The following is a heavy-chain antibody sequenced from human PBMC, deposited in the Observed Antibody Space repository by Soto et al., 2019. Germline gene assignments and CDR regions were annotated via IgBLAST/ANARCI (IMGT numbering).Heavy chain of an antibody. CDR3: TRVATRYYYYYGMDV. V-gene: IGHV3-49*04. D-gene: IGHD5-12*01. Sequence: PGGSLRLSCTASGFTFGDYAMSWVRQAPGKGLEWVGFIRSKAYGGTTEYAASVKGRFTISRDDSKSIAYLQMNSLKTEDTAVYYCTRVATRYYYYYGMDVWGQGTTVTAP. CDR2: IRSKAYGGTT. CDR1: GFTFGDYA. J-gene: IGHJ6*02.